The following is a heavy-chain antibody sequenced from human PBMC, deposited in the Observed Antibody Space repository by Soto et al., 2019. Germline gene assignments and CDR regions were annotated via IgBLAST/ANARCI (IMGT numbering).Heavy chain of an antibody. CDR3: ARSGDGSSTSCYHRRCDD. V-gene: IGHV4-34*01. CDR2: INHSGST. Sequence: PSETLSLTCAVYGGSFSGYYWSWIRQPPGKGLEWIGEINHSGSTNYNPSLKSRVTISVDTSKNQFSLKLSSVTAADTAVYYCARSGDGSSTSCYHRRCDDWGQGTLVTVSS. D-gene: IGHD2-2*03. CDR1: GGSFSGYY. J-gene: IGHJ4*02.